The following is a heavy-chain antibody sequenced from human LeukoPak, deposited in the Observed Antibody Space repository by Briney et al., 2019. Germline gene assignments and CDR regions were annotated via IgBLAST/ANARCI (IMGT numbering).Heavy chain of an antibody. V-gene: IGHV1-2*02. J-gene: IGHJ4*02. Sequence: GASVTVSCKASGYTFTGYYMHWVRQAPGQGLEWMGWINPNSGGTNYAQKFQGRVTMTRDTSISTAYMELSRLRSDDTAVYYCASGLRYFDWLTILDYWGQGTLVTVSS. CDR3: ASGLRYFDWLTILDY. CDR1: GYTFTGYY. CDR2: INPNSGGT. D-gene: IGHD3-9*01.